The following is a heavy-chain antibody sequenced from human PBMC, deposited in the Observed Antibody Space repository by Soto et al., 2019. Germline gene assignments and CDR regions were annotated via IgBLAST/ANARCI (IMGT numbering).Heavy chain of an antibody. D-gene: IGHD3-10*01. Sequence: ASVKVSCKASGYAFTIYGIHWVRQAPGQGLEWMGWINAGKGDTKYSQKFQGRVTISRDSSASTTYVELSSLRSEDTAVYYCARDNPLWFGELLGHCDYWGQGTLVTSPQ. V-gene: IGHV1-3*01. CDR2: INAGKGDT. J-gene: IGHJ4*02. CDR1: GYAFTIYG. CDR3: ARDNPLWFGELLGHCDY.